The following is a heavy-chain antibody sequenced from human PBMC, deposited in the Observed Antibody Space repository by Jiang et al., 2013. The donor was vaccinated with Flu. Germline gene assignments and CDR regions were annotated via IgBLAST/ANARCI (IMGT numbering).Heavy chain of an antibody. J-gene: IGHJ4*02. V-gene: IGHV6-1*01. D-gene: IGHD4/OR15-4a*01. CDR3: AREGCNGAYCLGGFDY. CDR1: GDSVSSNSAA. Sequence: GLVKPSQTLSLTCAISGDSVSSNSAAWNWLRQSPSRGLEWLGRTYYRSKWYYDYAVSVKSRVTINPDTSKNQFSLQLKSVTPEDTAVYFCAREGCNGAYCLGGFDYWGQGTPVTVSS. CDR2: TYYRSKWYY.